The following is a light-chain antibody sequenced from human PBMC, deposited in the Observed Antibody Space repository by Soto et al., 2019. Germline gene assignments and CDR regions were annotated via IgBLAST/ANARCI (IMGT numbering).Light chain of an antibody. CDR3: QQHDSYPWT. CDR2: RAA. V-gene: IGKV1-5*03. CDR1: QSISTW. Sequence: DIQMTQSPSTLSASVGDRVTITCRASQSISTWLAWYQQKPGKAPRLLISRAASLESEVPSRFSGTSSGTVFTLTISSRQPDDVASYYCQQHDSYPWTFGQGNKVEIK. J-gene: IGKJ1*01.